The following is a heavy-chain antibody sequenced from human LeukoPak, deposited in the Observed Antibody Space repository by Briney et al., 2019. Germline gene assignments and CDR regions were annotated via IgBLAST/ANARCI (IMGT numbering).Heavy chain of an antibody. D-gene: IGHD3-3*01. J-gene: IGHJ4*02. CDR2: ISSSSNTI. CDR1: GFTFSSYS. Sequence: GGSLRLSCAASGFTFSSYSMNWVRQTPGKGLEWVSYISSSSNTIYYADSVKGRLTISRDNSKNTLFLQMNSLRAEDTAVYYCAKDTRTISCLDYWGQGILVTVPS. V-gene: IGHV3-48*01. CDR3: AKDTRTISCLDY.